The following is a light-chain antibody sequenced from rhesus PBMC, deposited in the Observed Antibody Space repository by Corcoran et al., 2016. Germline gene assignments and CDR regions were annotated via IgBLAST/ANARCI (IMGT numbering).Light chain of an antibody. CDR3: QQYYISPFT. V-gene: IGKV1-66*01. J-gene: IGKJ3*01. Sequence: DTQMTQSPSSLSASVGDRVTITCRASRVINQYLTWYQQKPGKAPKPRIYYASTSQTGVPSRFSGGASGTYYTLPISSLQPEDIATYYCQQYYISPFTFGPGTKLDIK. CDR1: RVINQY. CDR2: YAS.